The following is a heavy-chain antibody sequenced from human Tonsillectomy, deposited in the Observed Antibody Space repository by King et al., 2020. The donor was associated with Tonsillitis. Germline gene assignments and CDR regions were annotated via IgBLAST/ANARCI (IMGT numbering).Heavy chain of an antibody. J-gene: IGHJ1*01. D-gene: IGHD3-22*01. V-gene: IGHV1-2*02. CDR2: INPDSGDT. CDR3: ATFASASDTDDDSAYRYFRH. CDR1: GDTFSGHH. Sequence: VQLVESGAEVRKPGASVSVSCTASGDTFSGHHVHWVRQAPGQGLEWMGWINPDSGDTKYAGNFQGRVTMTVTKDTSINTAYLGLSSLRPDDTAVYFCATFASASDTDDDSAYRYFRHWGQGTLVTVSS.